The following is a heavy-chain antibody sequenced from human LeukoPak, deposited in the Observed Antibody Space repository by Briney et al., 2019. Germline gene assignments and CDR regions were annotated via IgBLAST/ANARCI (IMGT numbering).Heavy chain of an antibody. CDR1: GFTFDDYA. CDR3: ARGPIVGARGSWFDP. V-gene: IGHV3-9*01. D-gene: IGHD1-26*01. J-gene: IGHJ5*02. Sequence: GGSLRLSCAASGFTFDDYAMHWVRQAPGKGLEWVSGISWNSGSIGYADSVKGRFTISRDNAKNSLYLQMNSLRAEDTAVYYCARGPIVGARGSWFDPWGQGTLVTVSS. CDR2: ISWNSGSI.